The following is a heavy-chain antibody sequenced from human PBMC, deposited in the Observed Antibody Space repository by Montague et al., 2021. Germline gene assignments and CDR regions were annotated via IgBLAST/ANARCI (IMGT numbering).Heavy chain of an antibody. CDR3: ASDRGPFDY. CDR2: VRHIGST. CDR1: GGSLSEYY. V-gene: IGHV4-34*01. Sequence: SETLSLTCGVYGGSLSEYYWTWIRQSPEKGLEWIGEVRHIGSTNYNPSLKSRVTMSVDKSKNQFSLKLRSVTAADTAVYYCASDRGPFDYWGQEPWSPSP. J-gene: IGHJ4*01. D-gene: IGHD3-10*01.